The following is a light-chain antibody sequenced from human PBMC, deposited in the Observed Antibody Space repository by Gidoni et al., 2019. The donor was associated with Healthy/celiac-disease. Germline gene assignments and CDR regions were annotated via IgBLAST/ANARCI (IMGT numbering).Light chain of an antibody. Sequence: DIVMTQSPASLAVSLGERATINCKSSQSVLYSSNNKHYLAWYQQKPGQPPKLLIYWASTREAGVPDRFSGSGAGKDFTLTSSSLQAEDVAVYYCQKYYSTPWTFGQGTKVEIK. J-gene: IGKJ1*01. CDR1: QSVLYSSNNKHY. CDR2: WAS. V-gene: IGKV4-1*01. CDR3: QKYYSTPWT.